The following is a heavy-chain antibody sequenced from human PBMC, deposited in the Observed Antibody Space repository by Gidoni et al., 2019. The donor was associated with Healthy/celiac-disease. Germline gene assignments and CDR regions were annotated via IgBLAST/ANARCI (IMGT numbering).Heavy chain of an antibody. D-gene: IGHD2-8*01. Sequence: QVQLQQWGAGQLKPSESLYRTCAVSGGSCSGYYWSWIRQPPVKGLEWMGEINHSGSTNYNPSLKRRVTISVDTSKSQFSLELSSVTAADTAVYYCARGGLVWDHWGQGTLVTVSS. CDR3: ARGGLVWDH. V-gene: IGHV4-34*01. J-gene: IGHJ4*02. CDR2: INHSGST. CDR1: GGSCSGYY.